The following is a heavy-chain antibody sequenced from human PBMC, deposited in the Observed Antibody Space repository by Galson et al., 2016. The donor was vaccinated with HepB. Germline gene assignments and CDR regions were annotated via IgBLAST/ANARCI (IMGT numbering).Heavy chain of an antibody. D-gene: IGHD1-1*01. CDR2: IVPMAGTT. V-gene: IGHV1-69*06. Sequence: SVKVSCKAPGDTLSTYAFSWVRQAPGQGLEWIGGIVPMAGTTDYEQRFRGRVTIIADKATTTVLMVLNSLRSEDTAIYYCARAEAHHLMPGTFDIWGQGTMVTVSS. CDR3: ARAEAHHLMPGTFDI. J-gene: IGHJ3*02. CDR1: GDTLSTYA.